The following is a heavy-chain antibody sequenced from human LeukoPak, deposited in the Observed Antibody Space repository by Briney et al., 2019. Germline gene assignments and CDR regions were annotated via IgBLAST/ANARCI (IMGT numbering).Heavy chain of an antibody. CDR3: ARPPATIAPRPIY. CDR1: GYSFTSYW. V-gene: IGHV5-51*01. Sequence: GESLKISCKGFGYSFTSYWIGWVRQMPGKGLEWMGVIHPGDSDTRCSPSFQGQVPISADKSISTAYLQWSSLNGSDTPMYFCARPPATIAPRPIYWGRATRVTVSS. J-gene: IGHJ4*02. CDR2: IHPGDSDT. D-gene: IGHD6-6*01.